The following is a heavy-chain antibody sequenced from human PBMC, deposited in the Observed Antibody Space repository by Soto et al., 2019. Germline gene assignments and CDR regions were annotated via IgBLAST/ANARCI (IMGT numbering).Heavy chain of an antibody. CDR2: IYYSGST. CDR3: ARATPSQYRRVAFDI. V-gene: IGHV4-39*07. J-gene: IGHJ3*02. D-gene: IGHD3-16*02. CDR1: GCSISSSSYY. Sequence: PSETLSLTCTVSGCSISSSSYYWGWIRQPPGKGLEWIGCIYYSGSTYYNPSLKSRVTISVDTSKNQFSLKLSSVTAADTAVYYCARATPSQYRRVAFDIWGQGTMVTVSS.